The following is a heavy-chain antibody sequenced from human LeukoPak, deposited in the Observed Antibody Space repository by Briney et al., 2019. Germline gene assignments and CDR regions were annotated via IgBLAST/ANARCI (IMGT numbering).Heavy chain of an antibody. J-gene: IGHJ4*02. CDR3: ARAHRSYGSGKGGPLWY. CDR2: MYYSGST. V-gene: IGHV4-39*01. CDR1: GGSISNSSYY. D-gene: IGHD3-10*01. Sequence: SETLSLTCTVSGGSISNSSYYWGWIRQPPGKGLEWIGSMYYSGSTYYNPSLKSRATISVDTSKNQFSLKLSSVTAADTAVYYCARAHRSYGSGKGGPLWYWGQGTLVTVSS.